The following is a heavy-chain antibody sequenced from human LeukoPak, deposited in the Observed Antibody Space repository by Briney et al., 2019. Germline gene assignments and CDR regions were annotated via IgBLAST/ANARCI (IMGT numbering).Heavy chain of an antibody. CDR1: GGSISSSSYY. Sequence: SSETLSLTCTVSGGSISSSSYYWGWIRQPPGKGLEWIGSIYYSGSTYYNPALKSRVTISVDTSKNQFSLKLSSVTAADTAVYYCARLPGWLRFRFGYYYMDVWGKGTTVTVSS. CDR2: IYYSGST. J-gene: IGHJ6*03. CDR3: ARLPGWLRFRFGYYYMDV. V-gene: IGHV4-39*01. D-gene: IGHD5-12*01.